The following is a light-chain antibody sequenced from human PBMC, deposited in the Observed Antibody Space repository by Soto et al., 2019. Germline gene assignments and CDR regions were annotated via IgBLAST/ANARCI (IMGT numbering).Light chain of an antibody. CDR2: KAS. Sequence: DIQMTQSPSTLSGSVGDRVTNTCRASQTISSWLAWYQQKPGKAPKLLIYKASTLKSGVPSRFSGSGSGTELTITISSLQPDDFETYYCQHYNSYSEAFGQGTKVDIK. V-gene: IGKV1-5*03. CDR3: QHYNSYSEA. CDR1: QTISSW. J-gene: IGKJ1*01.